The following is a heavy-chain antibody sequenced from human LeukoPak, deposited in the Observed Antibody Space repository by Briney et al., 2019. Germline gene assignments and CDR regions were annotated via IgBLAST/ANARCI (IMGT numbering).Heavy chain of an antibody. CDR3: ARSLDIVVVPAAIPHYYYYGMDV. CDR2: ISSSSSYI. D-gene: IGHD2-2*03. Sequence: GGSLRLSCAASGFTFSSYSMNWVRQAPGKGLEWVSSISSSSSYIYYADSEKGRFTISRDNAKNSLYLQMNSLRAEDTAVYYCARSLDIVVVPAAIPHYYYYGMDVWGQGTTVTVSS. J-gene: IGHJ6*02. CDR1: GFTFSSYS. V-gene: IGHV3-21*01.